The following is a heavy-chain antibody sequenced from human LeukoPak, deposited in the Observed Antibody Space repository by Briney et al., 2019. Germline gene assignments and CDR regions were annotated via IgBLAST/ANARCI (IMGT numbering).Heavy chain of an antibody. D-gene: IGHD4-23*01. J-gene: IGHJ3*02. V-gene: IGHV1-69*04. CDR3: ARADYSGNSEAAFDI. CDR1: GYTFTGYY. Sequence: SVKVSCKASGYTFTGYYMHWVRQAPGQGLEWMGRIIPILGIANYAQKFQGRVTITADKSTSTAYMELSSLRSEDTAVYYCARADYSGNSEAAFDIWGQGTMVTVSS. CDR2: IIPILGIA.